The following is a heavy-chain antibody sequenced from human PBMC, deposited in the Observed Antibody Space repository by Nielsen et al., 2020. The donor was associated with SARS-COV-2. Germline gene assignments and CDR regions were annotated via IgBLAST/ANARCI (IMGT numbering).Heavy chain of an antibody. CDR2: ISGYNGDT. D-gene: IGHD1-1*01. Sequence: ASVKVSCKASGYTFTSFGISWVRQAPGQGLEWMGWISGYNGDTNYAQKFQGRVTLTTDTSTSTAYMELSSLKFEDTAVYFCARAKWNWNDLYYWGQGTLVTVSS. CDR1: GYTFTSFG. J-gene: IGHJ4*02. V-gene: IGHV1-18*01. CDR3: ARAKWNWNDLYY.